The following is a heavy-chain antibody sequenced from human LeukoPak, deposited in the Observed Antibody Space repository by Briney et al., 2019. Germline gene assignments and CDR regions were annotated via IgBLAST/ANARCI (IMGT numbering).Heavy chain of an antibody. J-gene: IGHJ4*02. Sequence: GGSLRLSCAASGFTFTNYAMTWVRQAPGKGLEWVSAISPRSNGIYYTDSVRGRFTVSRDTSKNTLYLQMNSLRADDTAVYYCAKSKGWLLLWGQGTLVTVSS. V-gene: IGHV3-23*01. CDR1: GFTFTNYA. CDR2: ISPRSNGI. D-gene: IGHD2-15*01. CDR3: AKSKGWLLL.